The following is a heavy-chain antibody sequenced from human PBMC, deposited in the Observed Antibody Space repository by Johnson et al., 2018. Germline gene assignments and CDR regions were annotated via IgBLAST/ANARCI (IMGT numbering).Heavy chain of an antibody. CDR3: SRQLDD. V-gene: IGHV3-7*01. Sequence: VQLVESGGGLVQIGGSLRLSCAASGFTFSNSWMDWVRQAPGKGLEWVANVNGDESEKYYVDAVKGRFTISIDNAKNSLFLQLNSLRPEDTAMYYCSRQLDDWGQGTLVIVTS. J-gene: IGHJ4*02. CDR2: VNGDESEK. CDR1: GFTFSNSW.